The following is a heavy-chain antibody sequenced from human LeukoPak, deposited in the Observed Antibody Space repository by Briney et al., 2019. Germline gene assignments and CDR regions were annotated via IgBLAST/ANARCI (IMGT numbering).Heavy chain of an antibody. J-gene: IGHJ4*02. V-gene: IGHV4-59*01. CDR1: GDSISSYY. CDR3: ARPPHYYDTSGYSV. D-gene: IGHD3-22*01. Sequence: SETLSLTCTVSGDSISSYYWSWLRQPPGKRLEWIGYVSNIETTNYNPSLKSQVTISVDTSKNQFSLRLNSVTAADTAVYYCARPPHYYDTSGYSVWGQGTLVTVSS. CDR2: VSNIETT.